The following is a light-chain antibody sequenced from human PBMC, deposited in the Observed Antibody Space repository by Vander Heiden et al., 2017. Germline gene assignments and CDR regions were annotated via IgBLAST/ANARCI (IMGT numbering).Light chain of an antibody. J-gene: IGKJ1*01. V-gene: IGKV1-39*01. CDR2: AAS. CDR1: QSISSY. CDR3: QQRYSTPWT. Sequence: DIQMTQSPSSLSASVADRVTITCRASQSISSYLNWYQQKPGKAPKLLIYAASSLQSGVPSRFSCSGSGTDFTLTISSLQPEDFATYYCQQRYSTPWTFSQGTKVEIK.